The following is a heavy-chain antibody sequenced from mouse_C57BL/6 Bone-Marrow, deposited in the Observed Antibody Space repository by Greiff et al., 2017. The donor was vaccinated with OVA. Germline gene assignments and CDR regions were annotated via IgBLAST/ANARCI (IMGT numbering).Heavy chain of an antibody. CDR1: GFSLTSYG. D-gene: IGHD2-4*01. Sequence: VQLQQSGPGLVQPSQSLSITCTVSGFSLTSYGVHWVRQSPGKGLEWLGVIWSGGSTDYNAAFISRLSISKDNSKSEVFLKMNRLQADDTAIYYCARNDFSYYYAMDYWGKGTSVTVSS. J-gene: IGHJ4*01. V-gene: IGHV2-2*01. CDR3: ARNDFSYYYAMDY. CDR2: IWSGGST.